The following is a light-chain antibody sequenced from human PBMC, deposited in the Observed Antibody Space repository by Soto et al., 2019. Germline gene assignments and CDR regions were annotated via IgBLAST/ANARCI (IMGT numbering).Light chain of an antibody. Sequence: QSALTQPASVSGSPGQSITISCTGTSSDIGSYNYVSWYQQHPGKAPRLMMFDVVSRPSGVSSRFSGSKSGSTASLTISGLQPQDEADSYCSTFSNDSSLVFGTGTKVTVL. CDR2: DVV. CDR1: SSDIGSYNY. V-gene: IGLV2-14*03. J-gene: IGLJ1*01. CDR3: STFSNDSSLV.